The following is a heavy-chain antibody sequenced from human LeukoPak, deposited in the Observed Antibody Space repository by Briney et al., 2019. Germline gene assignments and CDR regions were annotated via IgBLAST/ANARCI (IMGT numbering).Heavy chain of an antibody. Sequence: GGSLRLSCAASGFTFSDYYMSWIRQAPGKGLEWVSYISSSGSTIYYADSVKGRFTISRDNAKNSLYLQMNSLRAEDTAVYYCARDTRVGATRSDYWGQGTLVTVPS. CDR3: ARDTRVGATRSDY. V-gene: IGHV3-11*01. J-gene: IGHJ4*02. CDR2: ISSSGSTI. CDR1: GFTFSDYY. D-gene: IGHD1-26*01.